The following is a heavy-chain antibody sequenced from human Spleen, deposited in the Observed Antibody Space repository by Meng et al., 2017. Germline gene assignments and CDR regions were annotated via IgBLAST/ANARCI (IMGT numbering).Heavy chain of an antibody. CDR1: GFTFSSYG. CDR2: IWYDGSNK. CDR3: ARDPNRWDSSSWHFDY. D-gene: IGHD6-13*01. J-gene: IGHJ4*02. Sequence: GESLKISCAASGFTFSSYGMHWVRQAPGKGLEWVAVIWYDGSNKYYADSVKGRFTISRDNSKNTLYLQMNSLRAEDTAVYYCARDPNRWDSSSWHFDYWGQGTLVTVSS. V-gene: IGHV3-33*01.